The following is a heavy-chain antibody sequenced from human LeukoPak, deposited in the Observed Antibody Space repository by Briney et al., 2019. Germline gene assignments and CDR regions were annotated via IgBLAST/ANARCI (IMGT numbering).Heavy chain of an antibody. CDR1: GFTLSNHW. J-gene: IGHJ4*02. D-gene: IGHD6-19*01. CDR3: ARGGGQWLVRDYYFDY. V-gene: IGHV3-30*03. Sequence: PGGSLRLSSAASGFTLSNHWMTWVRQAPGKGLEWVAVISYDGSNKHYADSVKGRFTISRDNSKNTLYLQMNSLRAEDTAVYYCARGGGQWLVRDYYFDYWGQGTLVTVSS. CDR2: ISYDGSNK.